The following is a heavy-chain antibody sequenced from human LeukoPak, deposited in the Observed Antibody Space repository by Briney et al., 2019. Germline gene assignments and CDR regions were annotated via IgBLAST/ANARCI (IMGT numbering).Heavy chain of an antibody. D-gene: IGHD1-26*01. Sequence: GESLKISCAASGFTFSSYAMSWVRQAPGKGLECVSVISGSGGSTYSADSVKGRFTISRDNSKNTLYLQMSSLRAEDTAVYFCAKSQDGGRLFHFDYWGQGTLVTVSS. CDR2: ISGSGGST. CDR1: GFTFSSYA. CDR3: AKSQDGGRLFHFDY. V-gene: IGHV3-23*01. J-gene: IGHJ4*02.